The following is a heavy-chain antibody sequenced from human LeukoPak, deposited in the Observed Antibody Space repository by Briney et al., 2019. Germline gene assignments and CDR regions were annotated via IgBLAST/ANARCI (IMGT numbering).Heavy chain of an antibody. V-gene: IGHV3-53*05. J-gene: IGHJ3*02. CDR3: HHIVVVPAAHDAFGI. Sequence: AGGSLRLSCAASGFTVSSNYMSWVRQAPGKGLEWVSVIYSGGSTYYADSVKGRFTISRDNSKNTLYLQMNSLRAEDTAVYYCHHIVVVPAAHDAFGIWGQGTMVTVSS. CDR2: IYSGGST. CDR1: GFTVSSNY. D-gene: IGHD2-2*01.